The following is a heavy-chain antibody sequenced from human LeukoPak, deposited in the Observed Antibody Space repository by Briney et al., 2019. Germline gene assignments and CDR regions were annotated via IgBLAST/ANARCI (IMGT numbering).Heavy chain of an antibody. CDR2: MNPNSGNT. CDR1: GYTFTSYD. D-gene: IGHD1-26*01. CDR3: ARGGEYYFDY. V-gene: IGHV1-8*01. Sequence: GASVKVSCKASGYTFTSYDINWVRQATGQGLEWMGWMNPNSGNTGYAQKFQGRVTITADKSTSTAYMELSSLRSEDTAVYYCARGGEYYFDYWGQGTLVTVSS. J-gene: IGHJ4*02.